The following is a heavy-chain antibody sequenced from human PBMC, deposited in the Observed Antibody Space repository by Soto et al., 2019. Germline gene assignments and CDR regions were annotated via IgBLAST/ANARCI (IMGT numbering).Heavy chain of an antibody. D-gene: IGHD6-13*01. CDR1: GGSVNSGSYS. CDR3: ARVQYSSSWDFDY. V-gene: IGHV4-61*01. Sequence: SETLSLTCTVPGGSVNSGSYSWSWVRQPPGKGLEWIGYIFYSGSTHYNPSLQSRVTISIDTSKNQFSLKLSSVTAADSAVYYCARVQYSSSWDFDYWGQGTLVTVSS. CDR2: IFYSGST. J-gene: IGHJ4*02.